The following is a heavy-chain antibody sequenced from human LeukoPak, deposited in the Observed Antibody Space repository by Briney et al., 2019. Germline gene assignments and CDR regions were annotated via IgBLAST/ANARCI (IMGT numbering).Heavy chain of an antibody. CDR3: ARRSLGYCGSSSCFPYYIDY. V-gene: IGHV4-59*01. J-gene: IGHJ4*02. Sequence: PSETLSLTCTVSGGSISSYYWSWIWQPPGKGLEWTGYINYSGSTNYNPSLKSRVTISVDTSKNQFSLKLSSVTAADTAVYYCARRSLGYCGSSSCFPYYIDYWGQGILVTVSS. CDR1: GGSISSYY. CDR2: INYSGST. D-gene: IGHD2-2*01.